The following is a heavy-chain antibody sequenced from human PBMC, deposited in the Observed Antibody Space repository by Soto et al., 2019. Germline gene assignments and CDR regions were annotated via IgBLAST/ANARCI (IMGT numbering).Heavy chain of an antibody. V-gene: IGHV4-59*01. CDR3: ASLGAYGSGSYFDC. CDR2: IYYSGST. CDR1: GGAISSYY. J-gene: IGHJ4*02. D-gene: IGHD3-10*01. Sequence: SETLSLTCTVSGGAISSYYWSWIRQPPGKGLEWIGYIYYSGSTNYNPSLKSRVTISVDTSKNQFSLKLSSVTAADTAVYCVASLGAYGSGSYFDCWGQGTLVTVSS.